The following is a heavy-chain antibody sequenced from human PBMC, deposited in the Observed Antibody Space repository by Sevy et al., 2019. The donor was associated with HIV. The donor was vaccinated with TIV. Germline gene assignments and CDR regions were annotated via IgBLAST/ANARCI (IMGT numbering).Heavy chain of an antibody. CDR3: AKDLPDYDILTGYPGAFDY. J-gene: IGHJ4*02. CDR1: GFTFDDYA. Sequence: GGSLRLSCAASGFTFDDYAMHWVRQAPGKGLEWVSGISWNSGSMGYADSVKGRFTISRDNAKNSLYLQMNSLRAEDTALYYCAKDLPDYDILTGYPGAFDYWGQGTLVTVSS. D-gene: IGHD3-9*01. CDR2: ISWNSGSM. V-gene: IGHV3-9*01.